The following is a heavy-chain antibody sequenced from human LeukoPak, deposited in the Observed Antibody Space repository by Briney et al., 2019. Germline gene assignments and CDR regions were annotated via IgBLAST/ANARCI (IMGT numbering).Heavy chain of an antibody. CDR2: VNPNSGNT. J-gene: IGHJ5*02. Sequence: EASVKVSCKASGYTFTSYDINWVRQATGQGLEWMGWVNPNSGNTGYAQKFQGRVTITADESTSTAYMDLSSLRSEDTAVYYCARVVTPRYCSTTSCYWKGWFDPWGQGTLVTVSS. CDR3: ARVVTPRYCSTTSCYWKGWFDP. D-gene: IGHD2-2*01. V-gene: IGHV1-8*03. CDR1: GYTFTSYD.